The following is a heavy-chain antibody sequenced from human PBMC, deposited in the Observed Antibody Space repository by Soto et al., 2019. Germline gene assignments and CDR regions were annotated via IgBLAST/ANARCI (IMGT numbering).Heavy chain of an antibody. CDR1: GYSFTSYW. D-gene: IGHD6-13*01. V-gene: IGHV5-51*01. CDR2: IYPGDSDT. Sequence: PGESLKISCKGSGYSFTSYWIGWVLQIPGKGLEWMGIIYPGDSDTRYSPSFQGQVTISADKSISTAYLQWSSLKASDTAMYYCARCIAGIAAAGSRWFDPWGQGTLVTVSS. CDR3: ARCIAGIAAAGSRWFDP. J-gene: IGHJ5*02.